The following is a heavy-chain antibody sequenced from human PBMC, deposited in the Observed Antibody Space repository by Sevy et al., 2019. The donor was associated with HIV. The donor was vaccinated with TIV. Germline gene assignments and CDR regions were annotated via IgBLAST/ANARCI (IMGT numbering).Heavy chain of an antibody. V-gene: IGHV3-23*01. CDR1: GFIFSNYA. Sequence: GGSLRLSCAGSGFIFSNYAMNWVRQAPGQGLEWVSDISGSGGSTYYADSVKGRFTISRDNSKNMLYLQMNSLRADDTAVYYCAKECPVAGLDHWGQGTLVTVSS. CDR2: ISGSGGST. J-gene: IGHJ4*02. CDR3: AKECPVAGLDH. D-gene: IGHD6-19*01.